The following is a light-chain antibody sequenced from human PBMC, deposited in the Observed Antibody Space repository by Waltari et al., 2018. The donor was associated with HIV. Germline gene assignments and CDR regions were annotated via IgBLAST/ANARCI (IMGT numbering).Light chain of an antibody. Sequence: IVVTQSPLFLTVTPGEPASISCRSSQSLLHTIGYNYLDWYLQKPGQSPLLPIFLSSIRASGVPDRFTGSGSGTDFTLKISRVEAEYVGIYYCMQARQTPRTFGGRTKGEIK. CDR3: MQARQTPRT. J-gene: IGKJ4*01. V-gene: IGKV2-28*01. CDR2: LSS. CDR1: QSLLHTIGYNY.